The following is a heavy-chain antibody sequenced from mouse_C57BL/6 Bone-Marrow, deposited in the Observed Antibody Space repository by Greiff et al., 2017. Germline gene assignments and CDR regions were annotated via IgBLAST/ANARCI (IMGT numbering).Heavy chain of an antibody. J-gene: IGHJ3*01. D-gene: IGHD1-1*01. Sequence: QVQLQQPGAELVKPGASVKLSCKASGYTFTSYWMHWVKQRPGQGLEWIGMIHPNSGSINYNEKFKSKATLTVDKSSSTAYMQLSSLTSEDSAVYYCARGAYGSSSFAYWGQGTLVTVSA. CDR1: GYTFTSYW. V-gene: IGHV1-64*01. CDR2: IHPNSGSI. CDR3: ARGAYGSSSFAY.